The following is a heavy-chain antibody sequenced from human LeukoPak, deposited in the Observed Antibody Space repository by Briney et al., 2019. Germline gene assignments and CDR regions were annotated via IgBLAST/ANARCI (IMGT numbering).Heavy chain of an antibody. CDR2: IYPDDCRT. V-gene: IGHV5-51*01. CDR3: ARPSYGASDY. D-gene: IGHD4-17*01. Sequence: PGESLRISCKGSGYRFTKSWSGWVRQMPGTGLEWLEIIYPDDCRTRYSPSCQGQVNMSVDQSISTPCLQWSSLKASDTAMYYCARPSYGASDYWGQGTLVTVSS. J-gene: IGHJ4*02. CDR1: GYRFTKSW.